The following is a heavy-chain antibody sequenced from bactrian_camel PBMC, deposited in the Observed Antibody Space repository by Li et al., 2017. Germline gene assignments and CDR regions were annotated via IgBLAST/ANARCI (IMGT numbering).Heavy chain of an antibody. CDR1: GFNFSANY. Sequence: HVQLVESGGGLVQPGGSLRLSCVASGFNFSANYLSWVRQAPGKGLEWVSSISQDGSNTYYSDSVKGRFTISRDNTKNTAYLQMNSLKSEDTALYYCATGPFLLVVAGSTFGFWGQGTQVTVS. CDR2: ISQDGSNT. CDR3: ATGPFLLVVAGSTFGF. D-gene: IGHD6*01. V-gene: IGHV3-2*01. J-gene: IGHJ6*01.